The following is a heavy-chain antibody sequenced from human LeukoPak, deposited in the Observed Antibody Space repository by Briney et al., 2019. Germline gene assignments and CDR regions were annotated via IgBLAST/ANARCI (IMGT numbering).Heavy chain of an antibody. Sequence: GGSLRLSCAASGITVSSNYMTWVRQAPGKGLEWVSVLYSGGTTYYADSGKGRFTISRDNSKNTLYRQMDSLRVEDTAVYYCARDPPGIRVPGVWGQGTLVTVSS. CDR3: ARDPPGIRVPGV. D-gene: IGHD6-19*01. CDR2: LYSGGTT. V-gene: IGHV3-53*01. J-gene: IGHJ4*02. CDR1: GITVSSNY.